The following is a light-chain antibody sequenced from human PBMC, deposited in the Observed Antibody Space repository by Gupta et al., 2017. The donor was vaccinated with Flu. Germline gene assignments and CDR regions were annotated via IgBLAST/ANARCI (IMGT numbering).Light chain of an antibody. CDR3: QQYNRHPFT. CDR1: QSVSYW. Sequence: DIQLTQSPSTLSASVGDRVTITCRASQSVSYWLAWYQQKPGKAPKLLIYMASKSQSGVPSRFSATGSGTEFTLTINDLQPDDFASYYCQQYNRHPFTFGLGTRLEI. CDR2: MAS. V-gene: IGKV1-5*03. J-gene: IGKJ2*01.